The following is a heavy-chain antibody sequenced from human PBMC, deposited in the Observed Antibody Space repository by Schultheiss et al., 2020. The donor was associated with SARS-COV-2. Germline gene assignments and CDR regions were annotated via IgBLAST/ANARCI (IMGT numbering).Heavy chain of an antibody. V-gene: IGHV1-69*13. J-gene: IGHJ6*02. CDR1: GYTFTGYY. D-gene: IGHD4-17*01. CDR2: IIPIFGTA. CDR3: ARAPRTTGNYGMDV. Sequence: SVKVSCKASGYTFTGYYMHWVRQAPGQGLEWMGGIIPIFGTANYAQKFQGRVTITADESTSTAYMELSSLRSEDTAVYYCARAPRTTGNYGMDVWGQGTTVTVSS.